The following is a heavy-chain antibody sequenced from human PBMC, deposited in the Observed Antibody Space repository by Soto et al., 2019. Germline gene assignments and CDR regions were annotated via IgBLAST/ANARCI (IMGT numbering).Heavy chain of an antibody. J-gene: IGHJ4*02. CDR3: AKDRGFVEWLPRQIDY. V-gene: IGHV3-30*18. CDR1: GFTFSTYG. CDR2: ISYDGVNK. Sequence: QEQLVESGGGVVQPGRSLRLSCEASGFTFSTYGIHWVRQTPGKGLDWVAAISYDGVNKYYAGSVKGRFTVSRDNSKNTVYLQLTSLTFEDTAIYYCAKDRGFVEWLPRQIDYWGQGTLVTVSS. D-gene: IGHD3-3*01.